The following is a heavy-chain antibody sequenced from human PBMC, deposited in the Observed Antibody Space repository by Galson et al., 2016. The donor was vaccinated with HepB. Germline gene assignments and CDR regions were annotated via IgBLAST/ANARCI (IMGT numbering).Heavy chain of an antibody. Sequence: QAPGKGLEWVAVIWYDGSSKYYADSVKGRFTVSRDDSKNTLNLQMNSLRAEDTAVYYCTTDNLDFWGQGTLVTVSS. CDR2: IWYDGSSK. V-gene: IGHV3-33*01. CDR3: TTDNLDF. J-gene: IGHJ4*02. D-gene: IGHD3-9*01.